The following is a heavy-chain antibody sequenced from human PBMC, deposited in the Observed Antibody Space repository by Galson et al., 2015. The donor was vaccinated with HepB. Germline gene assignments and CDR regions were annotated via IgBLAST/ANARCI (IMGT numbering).Heavy chain of an antibody. V-gene: IGHV5-51*03. D-gene: IGHD5-18*01. Sequence: QSGAEVKKPGESLKISCKVSGYSFTSFWIGWVRQKPGKGLEWVGIIYPGDSDIRYSPSFQGQVTISADKTINTAYLHWSRLKASDTAWYYCARRAALVSEAWERWGKGT. CDR3: ARRAALVSEAWER. CDR1: GYSFTSFW. CDR2: IYPGDSDI. J-gene: IGHJ6*03.